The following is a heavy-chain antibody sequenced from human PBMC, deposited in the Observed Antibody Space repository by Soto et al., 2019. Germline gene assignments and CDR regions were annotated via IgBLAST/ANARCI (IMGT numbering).Heavy chain of an antibody. Sequence: SETLSLTCTVSGASMSNYYWSWIRQHPGKGLEWIGYIYYSGSTYYNPSLKSRVTISVDTSKHQFSLKLSSVTAADTAVYYCARALHSYGRHDAFDIWGQGTMVTVSS. D-gene: IGHD5-18*01. CDR1: GASMSNYY. J-gene: IGHJ3*02. CDR2: IYYSGST. CDR3: ARALHSYGRHDAFDI. V-gene: IGHV4-59*06.